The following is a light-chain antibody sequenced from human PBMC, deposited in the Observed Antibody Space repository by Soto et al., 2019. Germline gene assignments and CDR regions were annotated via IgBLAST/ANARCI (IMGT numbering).Light chain of an antibody. CDR1: QDLSYY. V-gene: IGKV1-27*01. CDR2: AAS. Sequence: DIQMTQSPSSLSASVGDRVTITCRANQDLSYYLAWYQQKQGKVPKLLIYAASTLQSGVPSRFSGSGSGTDFTLTISSLQPEDIATYYCQKYHSAPRTFGQGTKVEIK. J-gene: IGKJ1*01. CDR3: QKYHSAPRT.